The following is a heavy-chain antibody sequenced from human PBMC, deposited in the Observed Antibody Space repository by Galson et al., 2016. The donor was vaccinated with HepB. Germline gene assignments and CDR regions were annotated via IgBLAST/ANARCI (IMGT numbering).Heavy chain of an antibody. CDR1: GFTFGDYA. V-gene: IGHV3-49*04. Sequence: SLRLSCAASGFTFGDYALSWVRQAPGKGLVWVGVVRSKADGGTIESAASVKGRFTISRDDSKSIAYLQMNSLNTEDTAVYYCGTTIYYYYGMDVWGQGTTVTVSS. D-gene: IGHD1-1*01. CDR2: VRSKADGGTI. CDR3: GTTIYYYYGMDV. J-gene: IGHJ6*02.